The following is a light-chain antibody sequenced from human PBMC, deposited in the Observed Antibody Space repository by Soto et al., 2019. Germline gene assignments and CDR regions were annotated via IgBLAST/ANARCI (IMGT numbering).Light chain of an antibody. J-gene: IGKJ4*01. CDR2: WAS. CDR3: QQYRSLPLT. Sequence: DIVLTQSPESLAVSLGETATINCKSSQNILSNNKNYLTWYQKKPGQPPKVLIHWASTRESGVPDRFSGSGSGTDFTLTVSSLQAEDVAVYYCQQYRSLPLTFGGGTKVEIK. V-gene: IGKV4-1*01. CDR1: QNILSNNKNY.